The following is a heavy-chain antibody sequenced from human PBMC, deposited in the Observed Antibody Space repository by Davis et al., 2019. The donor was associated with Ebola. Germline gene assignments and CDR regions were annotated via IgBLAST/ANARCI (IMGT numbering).Heavy chain of an antibody. V-gene: IGHV1-18*04. CDR2: ISAYNGNT. D-gene: IGHD2-15*01. CDR3: ASRIKVVAATDDAFDI. Sequence: AASVKVSCKTSGYTFTAYYMHWVRQAPGQGLEWMGWISAYNGNTNYAQTLQGRVTMTTDTSTSTAYMELRSLSSDDTAVYYCASRIKVVAATDDAFDIWGQGTMVTVSS. CDR1: GYTFTAYY. J-gene: IGHJ3*02.